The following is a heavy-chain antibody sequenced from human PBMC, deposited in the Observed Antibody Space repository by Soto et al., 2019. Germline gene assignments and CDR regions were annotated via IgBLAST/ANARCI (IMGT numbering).Heavy chain of an antibody. J-gene: IGHJ4*02. CDR1: GFTFSSYS. CDR2: ISSSSSYI. V-gene: IGHV3-21*01. CDR3: AREGIAVAGYYFDY. Sequence: EVQLVESGGGLVKPGGSLRLSCAASGFTFSSYSMNWVRQAPGKGLEWVSSISSSSSYIYYADSVKGRLTISRDNAKNSLYLQMNSLRAEDTAVYYCAREGIAVAGYYFDYWGQGTLVTVSS. D-gene: IGHD6-19*01.